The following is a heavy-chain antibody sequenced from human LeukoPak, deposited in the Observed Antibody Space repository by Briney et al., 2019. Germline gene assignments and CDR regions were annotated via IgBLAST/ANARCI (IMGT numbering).Heavy chain of an antibody. CDR3: ARSSAPPRGYCSSTSCYRAPNFDY. CDR1: GFSLSTSGVG. CDR2: IYWNDDK. D-gene: IGHD2-2*01. V-gene: IGHV2-5*01. J-gene: IGHJ4*02. Sequence: SAPTLVKPTQTLTLTCTFSGFSLSTSGVGVGWIRQPPGKALEWLALIYWNDDKRYSPSLKSRLTITKDTSKNQVVLTMTNMDPVDTATYFCARSSAPPRGYCSSTSCYRAPNFDYWGQGTLVTVSS.